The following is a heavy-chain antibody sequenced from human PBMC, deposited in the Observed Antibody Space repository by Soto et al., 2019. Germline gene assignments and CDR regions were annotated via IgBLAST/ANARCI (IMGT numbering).Heavy chain of an antibody. CDR3: GKPHGYGSGRNTHFGVAV. CDR2: IYSSGST. CDR1: GGSISGGGYY. D-gene: IGHD3-10*01. V-gene: IGHV4-31*02. Sequence: KASETLSLTCIVSGGSISGGGYYWSWIRQHPGKGLEWVGYIYSSGSTYYNPSLKSRLTISADTSKNQFSLKLSSVTAADTAVYYCGKPHGYGSGRNTHFGVAVWGQGTAVTVS. J-gene: IGHJ6*02.